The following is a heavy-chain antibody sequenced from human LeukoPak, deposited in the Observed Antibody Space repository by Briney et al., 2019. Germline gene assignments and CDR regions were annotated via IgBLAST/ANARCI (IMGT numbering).Heavy chain of an antibody. J-gene: IGHJ4*02. V-gene: IGHV3-7*01. CDR2: IKQGGSEK. CDR1: GFTISSYW. Sequence: GGSLRLSCAASGFTISSYWVSWVRQAPGKGLAWVANIKQGGSEKYYVDSVKGRFTISRDNAKNSLYLQMDSLRTEDTAVYYCAKVPHSWGLFDSWGQGTLVTVSS. D-gene: IGHD3-16*01. CDR3: AKVPHSWGLFDS.